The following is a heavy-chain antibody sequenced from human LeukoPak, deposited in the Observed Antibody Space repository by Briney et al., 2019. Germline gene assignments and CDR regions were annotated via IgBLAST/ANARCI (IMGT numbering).Heavy chain of an antibody. CDR2: ISAYNGNT. D-gene: IGHD3-22*01. V-gene: IGHV1-18*01. Sequence: EASVKVSCKASGYTFTSYGISWVRQAPGQGLEWMGWISAYNGNTNYAQKLQGRVTMTTDTSTSTAYMELRSLRSDDTAVYYCARTSYYYDSSGYYFFDYWGQGTLVTVSS. CDR1: GYTFTSYG. CDR3: ARTSYYYDSSGYYFFDY. J-gene: IGHJ4*02.